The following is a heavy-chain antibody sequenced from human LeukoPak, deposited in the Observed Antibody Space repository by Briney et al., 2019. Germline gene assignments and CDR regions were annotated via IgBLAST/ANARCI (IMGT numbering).Heavy chain of an antibody. J-gene: IGHJ5*02. Sequence: SETLSLTCSVSGGSVSGHYWSWLRQPPGKGLQWIGYIFYTGRTRYNPSLKSRVTISVDRSKNQFSLKLTSMTAEDTAVYYCVTYTNGSENSCFTNWSDPWGRGTLVTVSS. V-gene: IGHV4-59*02. CDR2: IFYTGRT. CDR3: VTYTNGSENSCFTNWSDP. D-gene: IGHD2-2*01. CDR1: GGSVSGHY.